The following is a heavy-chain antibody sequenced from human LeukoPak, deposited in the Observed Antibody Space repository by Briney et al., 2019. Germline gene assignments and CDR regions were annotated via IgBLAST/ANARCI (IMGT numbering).Heavy chain of an antibody. D-gene: IGHD2-2*01. CDR2: IIPIFGTA. CDR1: GGTLSNYA. V-gene: IGHV1-69*05. CDR3: AGVVVPAANPWYYYYYMDV. Sequence: AASVNVSCKASGGTLSNYAISWVRQAPAQGLEWMGGIIPIFGTANYAQKFPGKVTITTDESTSTAYMELSSLRSEDTAVYYCAGVVVPAANPWYYYYYMDVWGKGTTVTVSS. J-gene: IGHJ6*03.